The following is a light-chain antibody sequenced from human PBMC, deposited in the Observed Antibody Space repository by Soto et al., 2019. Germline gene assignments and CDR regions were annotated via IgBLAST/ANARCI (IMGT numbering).Light chain of an antibody. CDR1: QSVSSN. J-gene: IGKJ2*01. V-gene: IGKV3-15*01. CDR3: QQKNGSPPYT. CDR2: GAS. Sequence: EIVVTQSPATLSLSPGERATLSCRASQSVSSNLAWYQQKPGQAPRLLIYGASNRATGIPASFSGSGSGTDFTTIISSLPSEDVAVYYCQQKNGSPPYTFGQGTKLEIK.